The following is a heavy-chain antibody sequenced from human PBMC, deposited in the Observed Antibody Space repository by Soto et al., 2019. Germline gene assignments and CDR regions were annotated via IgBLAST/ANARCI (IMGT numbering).Heavy chain of an antibody. J-gene: IGHJ5*02. V-gene: IGHV4-34*01. Sequence: QVQLQQWGAGLLKPSETLSLTCAVYGGSFSGYYWSWIRQPPGKGLEWIGEINHSGSTNYNPSLKSRVTISVDTSNNQFSLKLSSVTAADTAVYYCASIGYCSGGSCYPGWFDPWGQGTLVTVSS. D-gene: IGHD2-15*01. CDR3: ASIGYCSGGSCYPGWFDP. CDR2: INHSGST. CDR1: GGSFSGYY.